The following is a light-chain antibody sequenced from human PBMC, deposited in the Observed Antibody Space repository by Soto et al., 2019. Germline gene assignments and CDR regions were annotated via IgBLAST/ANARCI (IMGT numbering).Light chain of an antibody. CDR1: QSVGSIY. CDR3: QQYGSSSIT. CDR2: GAS. J-gene: IGKJ5*01. Sequence: EIVLTQSPGTLSLSPGERATLSCRASQSVGSIYLAWYQQRPGQAPRLLIYGASNRATGIPVRFSGSGSGTDFTITISGLEPEDFAVYYCQQYGSSSITFGQGTRLEIK. V-gene: IGKV3-20*01.